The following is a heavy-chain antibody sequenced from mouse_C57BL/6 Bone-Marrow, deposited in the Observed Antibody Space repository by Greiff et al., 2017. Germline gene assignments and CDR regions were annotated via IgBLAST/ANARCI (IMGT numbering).Heavy chain of an antibody. CDR1: GFTFSDYG. CDR2: ISSGRSTI. CDR3: ARDYGSSGVYWYFDV. J-gene: IGHJ1*03. V-gene: IGHV5-17*01. Sequence: EVHLVESGGGLVKPGGSLKLSCAASGFTFSDYGMHWVRQAPEKGLEWVAYISSGRSTIYYADTVKGRFTISRDNAKNTLFLQMTSLRSEDTAMYYCARDYGSSGVYWYFDVWGTGTTVTVSS. D-gene: IGHD1-1*01.